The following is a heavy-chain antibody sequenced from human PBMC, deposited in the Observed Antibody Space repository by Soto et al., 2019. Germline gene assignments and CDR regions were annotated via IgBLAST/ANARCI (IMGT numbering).Heavy chain of an antibody. CDR1: GFSLTHYG. CDR3: ARDGDTSGHYGIFDQ. Sequence: PGGSLRLSCATSGFSLTHYGIHWARQAPGKGLEWVAVLYWTGSEQYYAHSVKGRFIVSRDTSKNTHYLQMNSLRAEDTAVYYCARDGDTSGHYGIFDQWGPGTLVTVSS. D-gene: IGHD3-22*01. CDR2: LYWTGSEQ. V-gene: IGHV3-30*12. J-gene: IGHJ4*02.